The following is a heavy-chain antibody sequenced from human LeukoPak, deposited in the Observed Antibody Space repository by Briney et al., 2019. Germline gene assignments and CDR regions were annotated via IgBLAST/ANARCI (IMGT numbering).Heavy chain of an antibody. Sequence: PSETLSLTCAVYGGSFSGYYWTWIRQPPGKGLEWIGEINHSGSSNYNPSLKSRVTISVDTSKNQFSLKLTSVTAADTAVYYCARSYNRVVLLYYWGQGTLVTVSP. D-gene: IGHD3-10*01. CDR2: INHSGSS. J-gene: IGHJ4*02. V-gene: IGHV4-34*01. CDR3: ARSYNRVVLLYY. CDR1: GGSFSGYY.